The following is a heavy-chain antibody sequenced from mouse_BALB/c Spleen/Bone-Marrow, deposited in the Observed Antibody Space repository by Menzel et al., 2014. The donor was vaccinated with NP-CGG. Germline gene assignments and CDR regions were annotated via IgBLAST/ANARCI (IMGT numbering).Heavy chain of an antibody. Sequence: VQRVESGPELVTPGASVKISCKSSGYAFSTSWMNWVKQRPGQGLEWIGRIYPGDGDTNYNGKFKGKASLTADKSSSTAYMQLSSLTSVDSAVYFCAICEGYRTMDYWGQGTPVTVSS. CDR1: GYAFSTSW. D-gene: IGHD2-3*01. V-gene: IGHV1-82*01. J-gene: IGHJ4*01. CDR3: AICEGYRTMDY. CDR2: IYPGDGDT.